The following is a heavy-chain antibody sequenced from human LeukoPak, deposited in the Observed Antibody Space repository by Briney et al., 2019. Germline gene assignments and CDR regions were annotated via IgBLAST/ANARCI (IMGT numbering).Heavy chain of an antibody. D-gene: IGHD1-26*01. V-gene: IGHV3-15*01. CDR3: TRGAPQADVFDI. CDR1: GFTFNNYG. CDR2: FKSKVAGGTT. Sequence: GGSLRLSCAASGFTFNNYGLIWVRQAPGRGLEWVGRFKSKVAGGTTDYAAPVAGRFTISRDDSKNMLYLQMNSLKTEDTGVYYCTRGAPQADVFDIWGQGTMVTVSS. J-gene: IGHJ3*02.